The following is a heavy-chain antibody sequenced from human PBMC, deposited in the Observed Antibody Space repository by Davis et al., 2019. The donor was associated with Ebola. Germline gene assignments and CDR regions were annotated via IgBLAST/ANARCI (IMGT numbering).Heavy chain of an antibody. V-gene: IGHV3-23*01. CDR2: ISGNGTST. J-gene: IGHJ4*02. CDR1: GYIFTSYD. CDR3: GGYY. D-gene: IGHD3-16*01. Sequence: PGGSLRLSCAASGYIFTSYDMSWVRQAPGKGLEWVSGISGNGTSTHYIDSVKGRFTTSRDNSKNMLYLQMNSLRAEDTAVYFCGGYYWGQGTLVTVSS.